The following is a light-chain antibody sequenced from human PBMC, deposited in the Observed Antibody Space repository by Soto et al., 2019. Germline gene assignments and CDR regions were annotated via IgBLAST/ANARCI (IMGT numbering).Light chain of an antibody. J-gene: IGLJ3*02. Sequence: QSVLTQPPSASGTPGQRVTISCSGRFSNIGSNYVYWYQQLPGTAPKLLISRNNRRPSGVPDRFSAYKSGTSASLAISGLRSEDEAVYYCGAWDDSLSAWVFGGGTQLTVL. CDR3: GAWDDSLSAWV. CDR1: FSNIGSNY. CDR2: RNN. V-gene: IGLV1-47*01.